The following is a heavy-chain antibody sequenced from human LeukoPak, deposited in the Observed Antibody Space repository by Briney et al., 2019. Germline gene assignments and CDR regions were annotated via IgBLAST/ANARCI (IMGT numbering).Heavy chain of an antibody. V-gene: IGHV4-59*12. CDR1: GGSISSYY. D-gene: IGHD1-1*01. CDR3: AREWKNWFDP. Sequence: SETLSLTCTVSGGSISSYYWSWIRQPPGKGLEWIGYIYYSGSTNYNPSLKSRVTMSVDTSKNQFSLKMSSVTAADTAIYYCAREWKNWFDPWGQGTLVTVSS. CDR2: IYYSGST. J-gene: IGHJ5*02.